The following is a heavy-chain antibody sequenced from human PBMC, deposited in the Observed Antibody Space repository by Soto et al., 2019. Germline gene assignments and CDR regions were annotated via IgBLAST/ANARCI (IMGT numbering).Heavy chain of an antibody. V-gene: IGHV1-3*01. Sequence: GASVKVSCKASGYTFTSYSMHWVRQAPGQRLEWMGWINAGNGNTKYSQKFQGRVTITRDTSASTAYMELSSLRSEDTAVYYCARGYSSSSVWFGPWGQGTLVTVSS. CDR2: INAGNGNT. CDR1: GYTFTSYS. J-gene: IGHJ5*02. CDR3: ARGYSSSSVWFGP. D-gene: IGHD6-6*01.